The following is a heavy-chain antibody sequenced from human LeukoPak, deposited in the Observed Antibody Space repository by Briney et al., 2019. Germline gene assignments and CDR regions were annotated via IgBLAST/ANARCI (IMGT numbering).Heavy chain of an antibody. CDR3: AVGITILGVAASFDS. CDR2: IDHRGTA. V-gene: IGHV4-34*01. J-gene: IGHJ4*02. CDR1: GASYNAYY. Sequence: SETMSLTCAVYGASYNAYYWSWIRQPPGKGLEWIGDIDHRGTATYNPSLKSRLSISADASKNQLSLKLNSVTDADTAVYYCAVGITILGVAASFDSWGQGNLVIVSS. D-gene: IGHD3-3*01.